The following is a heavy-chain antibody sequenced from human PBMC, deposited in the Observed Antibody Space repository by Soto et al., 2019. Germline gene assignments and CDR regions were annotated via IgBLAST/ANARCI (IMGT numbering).Heavy chain of an antibody. CDR1: GYTFTSYG. D-gene: IGHD3-3*01. V-gene: IGHV1-18*01. CDR3: AGTPDYDFWSGYYKHSYLSIWFDP. Sequence: ASVKVSCKASGYTFTSYGISWVRQAPGQGLEWMGWISAYNGNTNYAQKLQGRVTMTTDTSTSTAYMELRSLRSDDTAVYYCAGTPDYDFWSGYYKHSYLSIWFDPWGQRTPVTVSS. J-gene: IGHJ5*02. CDR2: ISAYNGNT.